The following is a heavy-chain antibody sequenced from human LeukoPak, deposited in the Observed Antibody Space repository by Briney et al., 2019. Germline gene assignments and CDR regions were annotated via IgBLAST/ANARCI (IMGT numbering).Heavy chain of an antibody. CDR3: ARGGYSGYGYFDY. CDR2: IKQDGSEK. D-gene: IGHD5-12*01. CDR1: GFTFSSYW. V-gene: IGHV3-7*01. Sequence: GGSLRLSCAASGFTFSSYWMSWVRQAPEKGLEWVANIKQDGSEKYYVDSVKGRFTISRDNAKNSLYLQMNSLRAEDTAVYYCARGGYSGYGYFDYWGQGTLVTVSS. J-gene: IGHJ4*02.